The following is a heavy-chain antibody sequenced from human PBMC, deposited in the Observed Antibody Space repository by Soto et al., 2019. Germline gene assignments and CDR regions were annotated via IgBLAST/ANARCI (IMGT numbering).Heavy chain of an antibody. CDR2: INHSGST. D-gene: IGHD3-3*01. CDR3: ARLALRFHGAFDI. J-gene: IGHJ3*02. V-gene: IGHV4-34*01. Sequence: QVQIQQWGAGLLKPSETLSLTCAVYGGSFSGYYWSWIRQPPGKGLEWIGEINHSGSTNYNPSLKSRVTISVDTSKNQFSLKLSSVTAADTAVYYCARLALRFHGAFDIWGQGTMVTVSS. CDR1: GGSFSGYY.